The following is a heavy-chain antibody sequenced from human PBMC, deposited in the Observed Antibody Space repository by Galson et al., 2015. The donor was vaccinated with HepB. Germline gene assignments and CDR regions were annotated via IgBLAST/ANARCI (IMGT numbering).Heavy chain of an antibody. CDR1: GFTFSSYS. Sequence: SLRLSCAASGFTFSSYSMNWVRQAPGKGLEWVSSVNDISSNIYYADSVKGRFTISRDNAKNSLYLQMNSLRAEDTGVYFCARGNYGYYFDYWGQGSLVTVSS. J-gene: IGHJ4*02. CDR3: ARGNYGYYFDY. V-gene: IGHV3-21*01. D-gene: IGHD4-11*01. CDR2: VNDISSNI.